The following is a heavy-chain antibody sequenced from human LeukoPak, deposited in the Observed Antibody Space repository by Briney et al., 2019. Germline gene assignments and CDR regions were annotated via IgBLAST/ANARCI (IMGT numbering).Heavy chain of an antibody. CDR3: ARGVARKHYYDSSGYLEYFQH. J-gene: IGHJ1*01. CDR1: GGTFSSYA. D-gene: IGHD3-22*01. V-gene: IGHV1-69*13. CDR2: IIPVFGTT. Sequence: SVTVSCKASGGTFSSYAITWVRQAPGQGLEWMGGIIPVFGTTNFAQKFQGRVTITADESTSTAYMELSSLRSEDTAVYYCARGVARKHYYDSSGYLEYFQHWGQGTLVTVSS.